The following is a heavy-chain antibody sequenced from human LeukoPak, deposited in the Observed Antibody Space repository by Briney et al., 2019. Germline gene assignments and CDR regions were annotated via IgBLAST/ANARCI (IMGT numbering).Heavy chain of an antibody. J-gene: IGHJ6*04. Sequence: GGSLRLSCAASGFTFSSYWMSWVRQAPGKGLEWVANIKQDGSEKYYVDSVKGRFTISRDNAKNSLYLQMNSLRAEDTAVYYCASIDAYYYGSGSYPYGTDVWGKGTTVTVSS. CDR3: ASIDAYYYGSGSYPYGTDV. CDR1: GFTFSSYW. D-gene: IGHD3-10*01. V-gene: IGHV3-7*03. CDR2: IKQDGSEK.